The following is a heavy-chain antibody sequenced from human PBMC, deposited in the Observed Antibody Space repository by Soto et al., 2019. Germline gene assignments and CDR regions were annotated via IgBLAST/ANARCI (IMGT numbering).Heavy chain of an antibody. Sequence: SVKVSCKASGGTFSSYTISRVRQAPGQGLEWMGRIIPILGIANYAQKFQGRVTITADKSTSTAYMELSSLRSEDTAVYYCARHASYRHVLRFLEWLLDYWGQGTLVTVSS. D-gene: IGHD3-3*01. CDR1: GGTFSSYT. CDR3: ARHASYRHVLRFLEWLLDY. CDR2: IIPILGIA. J-gene: IGHJ4*02. V-gene: IGHV1-69*02.